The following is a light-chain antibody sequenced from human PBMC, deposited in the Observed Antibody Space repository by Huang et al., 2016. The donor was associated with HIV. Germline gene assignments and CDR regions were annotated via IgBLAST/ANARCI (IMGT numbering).Light chain of an antibody. CDR2: WSS. CDR1: QSVLYSSNNKNY. V-gene: IGKV4-1*01. CDR3: QQYYSTRT. Sequence: DIVMTQSPDSLAVSLGERATINCKSSQSVLYSSNNKNYLAWYQQKPGQPPKLLIYWSSTRESGVPDRVSGSGSVTDFTLTSSSLQAEDVAVYYCQQYYSTRTFGQGTKVEIK. J-gene: IGKJ1*01.